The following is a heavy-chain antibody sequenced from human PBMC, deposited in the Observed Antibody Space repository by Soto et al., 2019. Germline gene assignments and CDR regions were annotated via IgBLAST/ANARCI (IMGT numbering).Heavy chain of an antibody. J-gene: IGHJ4*02. CDR2: IWYDGSNK. CDR3: ARAGYGDYVYFDY. V-gene: IGHV3-33*01. D-gene: IGHD4-17*01. Sequence: QVQLVESRGGVVQPGRSLRLSCAASGFTFSSYGMHWVRQAPGKGLEWVAVIWYDGSNKYYADSVKGRFTISRDNSKNTLYLQMNSLRAEDTAVYYCARAGYGDYVYFDYWGQGTLVTVSS. CDR1: GFTFSSYG.